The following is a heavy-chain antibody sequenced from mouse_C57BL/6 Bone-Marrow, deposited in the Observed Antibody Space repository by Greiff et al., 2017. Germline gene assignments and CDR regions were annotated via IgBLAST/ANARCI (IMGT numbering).Heavy chain of an antibody. Sequence: VTLVESGAELVKPGASVKISCKASGYAFSSYWMNWVKQRPGKGLEWIGQIYPGDGDTNSNGKFKGKATLTADKSSSTAYLPLSSLTSEDSAVYFCARDYGSSLFAYWGQGTLVTVSA. D-gene: IGHD1-1*01. CDR3: ARDYGSSLFAY. CDR1: GYAFSSYW. CDR2: IYPGDGDT. V-gene: IGHV1-80*01. J-gene: IGHJ3*01.